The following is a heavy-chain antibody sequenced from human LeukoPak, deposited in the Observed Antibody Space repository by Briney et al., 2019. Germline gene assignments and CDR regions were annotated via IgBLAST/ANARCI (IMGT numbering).Heavy chain of an antibody. CDR1: GSTFSNAW. CDR3: TTIAAAGGGFDY. V-gene: IGHV3-15*01. D-gene: IGHD6-13*01. Sequence: GGSLRLSCAASGSTFSNAWMSWVRQAPGKGLEWVGRIKSKTDGGTTDYAAPVKGRFTISRDDSENTLYLQMNSLKTEDTAVYYCTTIAAAGGGFDYWGQGTLVTVSS. J-gene: IGHJ4*02. CDR2: IKSKTDGGTT.